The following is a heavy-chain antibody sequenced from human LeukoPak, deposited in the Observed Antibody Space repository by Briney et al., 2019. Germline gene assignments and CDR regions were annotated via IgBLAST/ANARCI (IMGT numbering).Heavy chain of an antibody. CDR1: GFTFSSYG. D-gene: IGHD5-18*01. CDR2: ISYDGSNK. J-gene: IGHJ4*02. Sequence: PGRSLRLSCAASGFTFSSYGMHWVRQAPGKRLEWVADISYDGSNKYYEDSVQGRFTISRDNSKNTLYLQMNSLRGEDTAVYYCATTRYTGMVYFDYWGQGTLVTVSS. V-gene: IGHV3-30*03. CDR3: ATTRYTGMVYFDY.